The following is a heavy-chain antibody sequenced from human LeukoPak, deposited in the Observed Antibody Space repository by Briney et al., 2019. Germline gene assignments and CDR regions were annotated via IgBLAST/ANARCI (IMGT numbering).Heavy chain of an antibody. CDR1: GGSISSSSYY. CDR2: IYYSGST. CDR3: ARAYIGSYDPPFDY. J-gene: IGHJ4*02. Sequence: SETLSLTCTVSGGSISSSSYYWGWIRQPPGKGLEWIGTIYYSGSTYYNPSLKSRVTISVDTSKNQFSLKLSSVTAADTAVYYCARAYIGSYDPPFDYWGQGTLVTVSS. V-gene: IGHV4-39*01. D-gene: IGHD1-26*01.